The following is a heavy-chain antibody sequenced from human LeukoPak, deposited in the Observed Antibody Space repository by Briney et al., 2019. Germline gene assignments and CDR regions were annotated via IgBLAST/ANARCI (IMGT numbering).Heavy chain of an antibody. Sequence: SETLSLTCTVSGDSIDSYYWSWIRQPPGKGLEWVGYIYHSGATNYNPSLRSRVTISVDTSNNQFSLNLRSVTAADTAIYYCARKSPTSGSYGWYFDYWGQGALVTVSS. CDR3: ARKSPTSGSYGWYFDY. J-gene: IGHJ4*02. V-gene: IGHV4-59*01. D-gene: IGHD1-26*01. CDR1: GDSIDSYY. CDR2: IYHSGAT.